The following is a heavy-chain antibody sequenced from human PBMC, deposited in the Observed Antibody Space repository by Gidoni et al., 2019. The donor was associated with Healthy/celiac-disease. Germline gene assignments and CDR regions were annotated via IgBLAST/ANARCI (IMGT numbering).Heavy chain of an antibody. D-gene: IGHD3-22*01. V-gene: IGHV3-23*01. CDR1: GFTFSSYS. J-gene: IGHJ4*02. Sequence: EVQLLESGGGLVQPGGSLRLSCAASGFTFSSYSMSWVRQAPGKGLEWVSAISGSGGSTYYADSVKGRFTISRDNSKNTLYLQMNSLRAEDTAVYYCVAPAGIVVVSSFDYWGQGTLVTVSS. CDR2: ISGSGGST. CDR3: VAPAGIVVVSSFDY.